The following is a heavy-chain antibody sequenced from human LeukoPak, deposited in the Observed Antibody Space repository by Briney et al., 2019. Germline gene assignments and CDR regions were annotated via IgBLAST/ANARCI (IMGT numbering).Heavy chain of an antibody. CDR1: GFTFRDSW. J-gene: IGHJ4*02. Sequence: PGGSLRLSCAASGFTFRDSWMSWVRQAPGKGLEWVATMSQDGTDKYYVDSVKGRFTISRDNGKTSLFLQMNSLRAEDTAVYYCAIFPPKIGDCEVPWGQGTLVTVSS. V-gene: IGHV3-7*02. D-gene: IGHD2-21*02. CDR2: MSQDGTDK. CDR3: AIFPPKIGDCEVP.